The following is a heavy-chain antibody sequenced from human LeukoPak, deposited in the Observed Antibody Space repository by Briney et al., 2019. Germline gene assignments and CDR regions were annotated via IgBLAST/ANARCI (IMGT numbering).Heavy chain of an antibody. CDR3: AKGYSYGFDP. J-gene: IGHJ5*02. V-gene: IGHV3-48*04. Sequence: GGSLRLSCAASGFTFSRCGINWVRQTPGKGLEWVSYISPTSSAIYYADSVKGRFTISRDNAKNSLYLQMISLRAEDTAVYYCAKGYSYGFDPWGQGTLVTVSS. CDR1: GFTFSRCG. CDR2: ISPTSSAI. D-gene: IGHD5-18*01.